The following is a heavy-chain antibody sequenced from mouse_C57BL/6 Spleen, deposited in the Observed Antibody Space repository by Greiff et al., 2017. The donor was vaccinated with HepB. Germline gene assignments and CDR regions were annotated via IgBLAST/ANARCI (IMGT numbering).Heavy chain of an antibody. CDR3: ARPAVVATGDAMDY. J-gene: IGHJ4*01. Sequence: QVQLKESGAELARPGASVKMSCKASGYTFTSYTMHWVKQRPGQGLEWIGYINPSSGYTKYNQKFKDKATLTADKSSSTAYMQLSSLTSEDSAVYYCARPAVVATGDAMDYWGQGTSVTVSS. CDR2: INPSSGYT. CDR1: GYTFTSYT. V-gene: IGHV1-4*01. D-gene: IGHD1-1*01.